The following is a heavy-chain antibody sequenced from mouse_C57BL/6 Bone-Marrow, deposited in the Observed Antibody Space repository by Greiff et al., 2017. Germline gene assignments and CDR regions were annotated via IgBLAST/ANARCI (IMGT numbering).Heavy chain of an antibody. Sequence: EVMLVESGGGLVQPGGSLKLSCAASGFTFSDYYMYWVRQTPEKRLEWVAYISNGGGSTYYPDTVKGRFTISRDNAKNTLYLQMSRLKSEDTAMYYCARQTYYGNYNDSMDYWGQGTSVTVSS. D-gene: IGHD2-10*01. V-gene: IGHV5-12*01. CDR1: GFTFSDYY. CDR2: ISNGGGST. J-gene: IGHJ4*01. CDR3: ARQTYYGNYNDSMDY.